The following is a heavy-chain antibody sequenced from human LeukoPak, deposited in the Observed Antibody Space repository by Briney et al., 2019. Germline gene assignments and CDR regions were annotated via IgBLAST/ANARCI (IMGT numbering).Heavy chain of an antibody. CDR1: GGSFSGYY. Sequence: SETLSLTCAVYGGSFSGYYWGWIRQPPGKGLEWIGSIYHSGSTYYNPSLKSRVTISVDTSKNQFSLKLSSVTAADTAVYYCARAHYGSGSYYSHTYNWFDPWGQGTLVTVSS. CDR2: IYHSGST. D-gene: IGHD3-10*01. CDR3: ARAHYGSGSYYSHTYNWFDP. J-gene: IGHJ5*02. V-gene: IGHV4-38-2*01.